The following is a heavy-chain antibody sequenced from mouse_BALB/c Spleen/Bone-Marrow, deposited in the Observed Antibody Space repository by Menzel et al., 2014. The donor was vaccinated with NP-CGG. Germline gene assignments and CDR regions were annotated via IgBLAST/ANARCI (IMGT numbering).Heavy chain of an antibody. D-gene: IGHD1-1*01. CDR3: ARGSSYFDY. CDR1: GFTFSDYY. J-gene: IGHJ2*01. V-gene: IGHV5-4*02. Sequence: EVMLVESGGGLVEPGGSLKLSCAASGFTFSDYYMYWVRQTPERRLEWVATISDGGSYTYYPDSVKGRFTISRDNAKNNLYLQMSSLKSEDTAMYYCARGSSYFDYWGQGTTLTVSS. CDR2: ISDGGSYT.